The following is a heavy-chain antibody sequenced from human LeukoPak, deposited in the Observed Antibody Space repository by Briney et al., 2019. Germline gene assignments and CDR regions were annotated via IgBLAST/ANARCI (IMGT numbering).Heavy chain of an antibody. CDR3: ARDRPPGSYYSSWFDP. V-gene: IGHV1-18*01. CDR1: GYTFTSYG. J-gene: IGHJ5*02. D-gene: IGHD1-26*01. Sequence: GASVKVSCKASGYTFTSYGISWLRQAPGQGLEWMGWISAYNGNTNYAQKLQGRVTMTTDTSTSTAYMELRSLRSDDTAVYYCARDRPPGSYYSSWFDPWGQGTLVTVSS. CDR2: ISAYNGNT.